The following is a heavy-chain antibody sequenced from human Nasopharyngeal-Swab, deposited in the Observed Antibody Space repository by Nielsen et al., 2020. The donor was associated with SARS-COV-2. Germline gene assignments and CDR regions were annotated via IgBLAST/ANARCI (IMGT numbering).Heavy chain of an antibody. D-gene: IGHD6-6*01. CDR3: ARYIIAARPLYYYYGMDV. Sequence: GESLKISCAASGFTFSSYSMNWVRQAPGKGLEWVSSISSSSSYIYYADSVKGRFTISRDNAKNSLHLQMNSLRAEDTAVYYCARYIIAARPLYYYYGMDVWGQGTTVTVSS. CDR1: GFTFSSYS. V-gene: IGHV3-21*01. J-gene: IGHJ6*02. CDR2: ISSSSSYI.